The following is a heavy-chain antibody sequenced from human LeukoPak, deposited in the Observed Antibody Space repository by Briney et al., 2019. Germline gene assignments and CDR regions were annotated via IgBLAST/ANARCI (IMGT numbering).Heavy chain of an antibody. Sequence: PGGSLRLSCAASGFTFSSYSMNWVRQAPGKGLEWVSSISSSSSYIYYADSVEGRFTISRDNAKNSLYLQMNSLRAEDTAVYYCARSGQKEAYDYWGQGTLVTVSS. V-gene: IGHV3-21*01. D-gene: IGHD5-12*01. CDR3: ARSGQKEAYDY. CDR2: ISSSSSYI. CDR1: GFTFSSYS. J-gene: IGHJ4*02.